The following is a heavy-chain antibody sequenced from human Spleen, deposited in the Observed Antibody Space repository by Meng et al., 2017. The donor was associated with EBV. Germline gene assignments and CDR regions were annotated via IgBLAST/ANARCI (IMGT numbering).Heavy chain of an antibody. CDR2: ISAYNRNT. CDR1: GYTFNNYG. J-gene: IGHJ5*02. CDR3: VRPISPVWFDP. D-gene: IGHD3-3*02. Sequence: QFQLVQVGAEVKKPGASVKVSCTASGYTFNNYGITWVRQAPGQGLEWMGWISAYNRNTEYAQKFRGRVTMTTDTSTSTAYLELSSLRSEDTAVYYCVRPISPVWFDPWGQGTLVTVSS. V-gene: IGHV1-18*01.